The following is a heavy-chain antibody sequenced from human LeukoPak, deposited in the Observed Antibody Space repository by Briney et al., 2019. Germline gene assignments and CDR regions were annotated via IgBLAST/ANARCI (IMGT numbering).Heavy chain of an antibody. CDR3: ARVRGIVGATTARPFDY. CDR2: INHSGST. Sequence: SETLSLTCTVSGYSISSGYYWGWIRQPPGKGLEWIGEINHSGSTNYNPSLKSRVTISVDTSKNQFSLKLSSVTAADTAVYYCARVRGIVGATTARPFDYWGQGTLVTVSS. CDR1: GYSISSGYY. J-gene: IGHJ4*02. V-gene: IGHV4-38-2*02. D-gene: IGHD1-26*01.